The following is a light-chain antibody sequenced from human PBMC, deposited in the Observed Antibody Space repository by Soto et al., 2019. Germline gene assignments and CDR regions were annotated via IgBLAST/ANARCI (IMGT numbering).Light chain of an antibody. CDR1: RSISTL. J-gene: IGKJ5*01. Sequence: DIPMTQSPSSLSASVGDRVTITCRASRSISTLLNWYQQKPGKAPKLLIYAASSLQGGVPSRFSGSGSGTDFTLTISSLQPEDFATYYCQQSYTPITFGQGTRLEIK. CDR2: AAS. CDR3: QQSYTPIT. V-gene: IGKV1-39*01.